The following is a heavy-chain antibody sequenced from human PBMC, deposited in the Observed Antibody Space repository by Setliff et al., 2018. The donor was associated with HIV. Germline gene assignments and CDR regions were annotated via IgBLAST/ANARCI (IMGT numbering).Heavy chain of an antibody. V-gene: IGHV4-39*01. D-gene: IGHD2-21*01. Sequence: SETLSLTCTVSGDSIGSSTFYWGWIRQPPGKGLEWIGSIYYSGTTYYNPSLKSRVAISVDTSKNQFSLKLSSVTAAGTAVYYCARPRLRGSGAFDIWGQGTMVTV. CDR2: IYYSGTT. CDR3: ARPRLRGSGAFDI. CDR1: GDSIGSSTFY. J-gene: IGHJ3*02.